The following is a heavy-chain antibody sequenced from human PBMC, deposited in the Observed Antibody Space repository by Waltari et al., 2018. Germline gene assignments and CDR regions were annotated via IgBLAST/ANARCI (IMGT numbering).Heavy chain of an antibody. CDR2: IWYDGSNK. D-gene: IGHD3-22*01. V-gene: IGHV3-33*01. J-gene: IGHJ4*02. CDR3: ARMGAYYDSSGPFDY. Sequence: QVQLVESGGGVVQPGRSLRLSCAASGFTFSSYGMHWVRQAPGKGLEWVAVIWYDGSNKYYADSVRGRFTISRDNSKNTLYLQMNSLRAEDTAVYYCARMGAYYDSSGPFDYWGQGTLVIVSS. CDR1: GFTFSSYG.